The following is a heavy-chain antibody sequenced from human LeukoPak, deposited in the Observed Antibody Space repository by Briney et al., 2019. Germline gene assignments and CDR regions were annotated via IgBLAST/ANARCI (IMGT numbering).Heavy chain of an antibody. CDR3: AKDPLANDYYGSKGNWFDP. D-gene: IGHD3-10*01. J-gene: IGHJ5*02. V-gene: IGHV3-23*01. Sequence: GGSLRLSCAASGFTFSSYAMSWVRQAPGKGLEWVSAISGSGGSTYYADSVKGRFTISRDNSKNTLYLQMNSLRAEDTAVYYCAKDPLANDYYGSKGNWFDPWGQGTLVTVSS. CDR2: ISGSGGST. CDR1: GFTFSSYA.